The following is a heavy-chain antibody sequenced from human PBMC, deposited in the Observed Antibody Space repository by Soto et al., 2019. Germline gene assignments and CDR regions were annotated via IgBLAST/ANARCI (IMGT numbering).Heavy chain of an antibody. J-gene: IGHJ5*02. D-gene: IGHD6-13*01. CDR2: ISSSGSTI. CDR3: ARELKSSTLGNWFAP. V-gene: IGHV3-11*01. CDR1: GCTFSDYY. Sequence: GGSLRLSCAASGCTFSDYYMSWIRQAPGKGLEWVSYISSSGSTIYYADSVKGRFTISRDNAKNSLYLQMNSLRAEDTAVYYCARELKSSTLGNWFAPWGKGTLVTVSS.